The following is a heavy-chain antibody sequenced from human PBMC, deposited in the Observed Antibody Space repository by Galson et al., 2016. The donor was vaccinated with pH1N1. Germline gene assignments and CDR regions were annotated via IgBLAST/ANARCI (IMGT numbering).Heavy chain of an antibody. CDR3: AKTTTHDLWYYYGMDV. Sequence: SLRLSCAASGFTFSSFAMNWVRQGPGKGLGWVSSISSTGGETYYAASVKGRFTISRDNSKTTLYLQVNSLRAEDTAVYFCAKTTTHDLWYYYGMDVWGHGTAVTVSS. J-gene: IGHJ6*02. D-gene: IGHD1-1*01. CDR2: ISSTGGET. V-gene: IGHV3-23*01. CDR1: GFTFSSFA.